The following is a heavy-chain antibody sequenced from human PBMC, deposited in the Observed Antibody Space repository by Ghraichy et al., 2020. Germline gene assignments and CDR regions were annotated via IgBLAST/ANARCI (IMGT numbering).Heavy chain of an antibody. CDR1: GGSFSGYY. J-gene: IGHJ4*02. Sequence: SETLSLTCAVYGGSFSGYYWSWIRQPPGKGLEWIGEINHSGSTNYNPSLKSRVTISVDTSKNQFSLKLSSVTAADTAVYYCARHRRFSLDYWGQGTLVTVSS. D-gene: IGHD3-10*01. CDR2: INHSGST. CDR3: ARHRRFSLDY. V-gene: IGHV4-34*01.